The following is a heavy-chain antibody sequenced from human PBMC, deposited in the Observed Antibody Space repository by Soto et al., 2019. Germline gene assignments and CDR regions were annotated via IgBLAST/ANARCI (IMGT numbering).Heavy chain of an antibody. CDR2: ISSSSSYT. CDR1: GFTFRDYY. CDR3: ASFEYSSTSVGY. Sequence: AGSPRLSSAASGFTFRDYYMSWIRQAPGKGLEWVSYISSSSSYTNYADSVKGRFTISRDNAKNSLYLQMNSLRAEDTAVHYCASFEYSSTSVGYWGQGTLVTVSS. J-gene: IGHJ4*02. V-gene: IGHV3-11*06. D-gene: IGHD6-6*01.